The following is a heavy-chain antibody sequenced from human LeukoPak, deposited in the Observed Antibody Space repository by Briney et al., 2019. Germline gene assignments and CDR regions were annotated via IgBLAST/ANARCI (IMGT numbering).Heavy chain of an antibody. CDR2: ISSSSGDI. V-gene: IGHV3-21*01. Sequence: KAGGSLRLSCAASGFTFSNYNMNWVRQAPGKGLEWVSSISSSSGDIYYADSVKGRFTISRDNAKNSLYLQMNSLRAEDTAVYYCARDYHDILTGYTYGMDVWGQGTTVTVSS. D-gene: IGHD3-9*01. J-gene: IGHJ6*02. CDR3: ARDYHDILTGYTYGMDV. CDR1: GFTFSNYN.